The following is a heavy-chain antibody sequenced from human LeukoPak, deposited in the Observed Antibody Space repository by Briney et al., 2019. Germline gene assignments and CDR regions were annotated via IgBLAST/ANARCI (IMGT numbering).Heavy chain of an antibody. Sequence: ASVKVSCKASGYTFTGYYMHWVRQAPGQGLEWMGWINPNSGGTNYAQKFQGRVTMTRDPSKNQFSLKLSSVTAADTAVYYCARGDDSSGYYRLMYWAYYFDYWGQGTLVTVSS. CDR3: ARGDDSSGYYRLMYWAYYFDY. CDR1: GYTFTGYY. V-gene: IGHV1-2*02. D-gene: IGHD3-22*01. J-gene: IGHJ4*02. CDR2: INPNSGGT.